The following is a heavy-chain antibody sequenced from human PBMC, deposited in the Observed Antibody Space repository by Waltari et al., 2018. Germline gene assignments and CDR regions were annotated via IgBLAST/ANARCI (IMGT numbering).Heavy chain of an antibody. CDR3: ATYIGASIGTAAFDV. V-gene: IGHV4-39*01. CDR1: GVSIISNPLY. D-gene: IGHD1-1*01. J-gene: IGHJ3*01. Sequence: QLQLQESGPGLAKPSETQSLTCSVSGVSIISNPLYQVWIRQTPGQGLEWLATMSYSGTTYSSPSLKGRVTISRDTSKNQVSLRLGSVTAADTAVYYCATYIGASIGTAAFDVWGQGTKVTVSS. CDR2: MSYSGTT.